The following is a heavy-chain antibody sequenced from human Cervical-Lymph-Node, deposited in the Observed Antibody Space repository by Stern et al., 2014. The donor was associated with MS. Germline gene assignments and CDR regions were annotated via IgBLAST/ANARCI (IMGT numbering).Heavy chain of an antibody. D-gene: IGHD1-1*01. V-gene: IGHV3-7*03. J-gene: IGHJ4*02. CDR2: TNQAGSEK. Sequence: EVQLVESGGGEVQSGGSLRLSCVASDLAFSTYWMNWVRQAPGKGLQWVANTNQAGSEKYYVDSVKGRFTSSRDNAKKSLYLQMNNLRSEDPAVYYCANGGTTWNWGQGTLVTVSS. CDR3: ANGGTTWN. CDR1: DLAFSTYW.